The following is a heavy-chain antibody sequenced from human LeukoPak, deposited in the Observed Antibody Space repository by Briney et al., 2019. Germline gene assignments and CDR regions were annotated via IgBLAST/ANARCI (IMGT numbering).Heavy chain of an antibody. CDR3: ARKTPDSSAWYGAFDI. D-gene: IGHD6-19*01. V-gene: IGHV4-39*01. CDR1: GGSISSSSYY. Sequence: SETLSLTCTVSGGSISSSSYYWGWIRQPPGKGLEWIGCIYYSGSTYYNPSLKSRVTISVDTSKNQFSLKLSSVTAADTAVYYCARKTPDSSAWYGAFDIWGQGTMVTVSS. CDR2: IYYSGST. J-gene: IGHJ3*02.